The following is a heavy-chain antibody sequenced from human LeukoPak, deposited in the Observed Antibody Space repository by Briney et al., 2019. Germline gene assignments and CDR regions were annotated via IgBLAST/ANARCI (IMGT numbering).Heavy chain of an antibody. CDR3: ATYCGGDCYNDY. CDR2: IVVGSGNT. CDR1: GFTFTSSA. Sequence: GASVKVCCKASGFTFTSSAMQWVRQARGQRLEWIGWIVVGSGNTNYAQIFQERVTITRDMSTSTAYMELSSLRSEDTAVYYCATYCGGDCYNDYWGQGTLVTVSS. J-gene: IGHJ4*02. D-gene: IGHD2-21*02. V-gene: IGHV1-58*02.